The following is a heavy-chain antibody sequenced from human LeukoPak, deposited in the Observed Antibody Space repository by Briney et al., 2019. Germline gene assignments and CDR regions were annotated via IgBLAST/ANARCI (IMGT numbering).Heavy chain of an antibody. CDR1: GGSISSYY. CDR2: IYYSGST. CDR3: ARVPGTSGGPYYYGMDV. V-gene: IGHV4-59*01. D-gene: IGHD2-8*01. J-gene: IGHJ6*02. Sequence: PSETLSLTCTVSGGSISSYYWSWIRQPPGKGLEWIGYIYYSGSTNYNPSLKSRVTISVDTSKNQFSLKLSSVTAADTAVYYCARVPGTSGGPYYYGMDVWGQGTTVTVSS.